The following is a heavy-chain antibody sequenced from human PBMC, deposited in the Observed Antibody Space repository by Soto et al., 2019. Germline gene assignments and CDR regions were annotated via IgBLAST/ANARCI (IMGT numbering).Heavy chain of an antibody. V-gene: IGHV3-30-3*01. Sequence: GGSLRLSCAASGFTFSSYAMHWVRQAPGKGLEGVAVISYDGSNKYYADSVKGRFTISRDNSKNTLYLQMNSLRAEDTAVYYCARSDGEQWLVHFDYWGQGNLVTVSS. D-gene: IGHD6-19*01. CDR1: GFTFSSYA. CDR3: ARSDGEQWLVHFDY. J-gene: IGHJ4*02. CDR2: ISYDGSNK.